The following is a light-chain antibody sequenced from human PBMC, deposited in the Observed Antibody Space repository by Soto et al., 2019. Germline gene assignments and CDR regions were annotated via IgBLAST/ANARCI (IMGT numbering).Light chain of an antibody. J-gene: IGKJ1*01. CDR2: FAS. Sequence: EIVMTQSPGTLSVSPGERVTLSCRANRNIISNLAWYQQKPGQAPRLLIFFASTRATDVPDRFSGSGSGTDFTLTISSLQSADFGVYYCQQYYTWPRGTFGQGTKVDIK. V-gene: IGKV3-15*01. CDR3: QQYYTWPRGT. CDR1: RNIISN.